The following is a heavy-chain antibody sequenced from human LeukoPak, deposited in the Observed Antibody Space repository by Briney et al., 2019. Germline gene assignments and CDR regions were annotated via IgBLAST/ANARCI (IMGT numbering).Heavy chain of an antibody. CDR3: AGGALDY. CDR1: GFTFSHYW. Sequence: PGGSLRLSCAASGFTFSHYWMSWVRQAQRQGLEWMAIINQDATEKHYADSVKGRFTTSRDNTKYSLYLQMNSLRAEDTAVYYCAGGALDYWGQGTLVAVSS. CDR2: INQDATEK. V-gene: IGHV3-7*04. J-gene: IGHJ4*02.